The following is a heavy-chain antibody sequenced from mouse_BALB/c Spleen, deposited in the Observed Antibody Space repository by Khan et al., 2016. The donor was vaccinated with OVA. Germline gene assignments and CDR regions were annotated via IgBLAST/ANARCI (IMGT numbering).Heavy chain of an antibody. V-gene: IGHV1S135*01. CDR2: IDPFNDDT. J-gene: IGHJ3*01. CDR3: ARNGIATWFAY. CDR1: GYSFTSYY. Sequence: VQLKESGPELLKPGASVKISCKASGYSFTSYYIHWVKQSHGRSLEWIGYIDPFNDDTTPNQKFKDKATLTVDNSSSTAYIHLTSLTSEDSAVYYCARNGIATWFAYWGQGTLVTVAA. D-gene: IGHD4-1*01.